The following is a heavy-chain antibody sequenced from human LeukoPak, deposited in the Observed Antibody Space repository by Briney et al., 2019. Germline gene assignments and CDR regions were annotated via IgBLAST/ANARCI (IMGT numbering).Heavy chain of an antibody. D-gene: IGHD3-22*01. CDR2: INPSGGST. CDR3: ARDAEDYYYDSSGYYYKGWLDP. CDR1: GYTFTSYY. Sequence: ASVKVSCKASGYTFTSYYMHWVRQAPGQGLEWMGIINPSGGSTSYAQKFQGRVTMTRDTSTSTVYMELSSLRSEDTAVYYCARDAEDYYYDSSGYYYKGWLDPWGQGTLVTVSS. J-gene: IGHJ5*02. V-gene: IGHV1-46*03.